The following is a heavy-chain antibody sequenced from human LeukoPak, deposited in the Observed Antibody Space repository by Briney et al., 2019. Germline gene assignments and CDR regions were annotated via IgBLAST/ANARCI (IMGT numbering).Heavy chain of an antibody. V-gene: IGHV4-4*02. CDR2: IYRSGST. CDR1: GGSISSSNW. D-gene: IGHD6-13*01. CDR3: ARAAGSSWDFDY. Sequence: SETLSLTCAVSGGSISSSNWWSWVRHAQGKGQEWIGEIYRSGSTNYNPSLKSRVTISVDKSKNQFSLKLSSVTAADTAVYYCARAAGSSWDFDYWGQGTLVTVSS. J-gene: IGHJ4*02.